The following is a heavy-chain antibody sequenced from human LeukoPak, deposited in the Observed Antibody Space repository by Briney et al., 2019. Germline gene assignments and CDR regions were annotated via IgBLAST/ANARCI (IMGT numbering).Heavy chain of an antibody. Sequence: PSETLSLTCTLSGGSISSYFWSGIRQPPGKKLEGVGHIYYTGSTTYNPSLKSRVTISVDTSKNQSSLKLNSMTAADTAVYYCARAPRWSGSTSFFDYWGQGTLVTVSS. CDR1: GGSISSYF. CDR2: IYYTGST. J-gene: IGHJ4*02. V-gene: IGHV4-59*01. D-gene: IGHD3-10*02. CDR3: ARAPRWSGSTSFFDY.